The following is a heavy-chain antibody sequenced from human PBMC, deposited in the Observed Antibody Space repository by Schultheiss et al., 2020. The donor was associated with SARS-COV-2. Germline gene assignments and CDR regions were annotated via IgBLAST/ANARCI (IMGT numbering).Heavy chain of an antibody. CDR3: ARSRTREFDY. J-gene: IGHJ4*02. D-gene: IGHD1-26*01. CDR2: INPSGGST. Sequence: ASVKVSCKASGYTFTSYYMHWVRQAPGQGLEWMGIINPSGGSTSYAQKFQGRITMTRDTSTSTVYMELSSLRSEDTDVYYCARSRTREFDYWGQGTLVTVSS. CDR1: GYTFTSYY. V-gene: IGHV1-46*01.